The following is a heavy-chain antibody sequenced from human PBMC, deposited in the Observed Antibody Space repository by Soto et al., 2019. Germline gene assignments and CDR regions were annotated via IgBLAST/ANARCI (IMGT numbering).Heavy chain of an antibody. J-gene: IGHJ4*02. CDR3: ARTPVVITTNFDY. V-gene: IGHV1-2*02. Sequence: QVQLVQSGAEVKKPGASVKVSCKASGYTFTGYYMHWVRQAPGQGLEWMGWINPNSGGTNYAQKFQGRVTMTRDTSIRTAYMELSRLRSDDTAVSYCARTPVVITTNFDYWGQGTLVTVAS. CDR1: GYTFTGYY. CDR2: INPNSGGT. D-gene: IGHD3-22*01.